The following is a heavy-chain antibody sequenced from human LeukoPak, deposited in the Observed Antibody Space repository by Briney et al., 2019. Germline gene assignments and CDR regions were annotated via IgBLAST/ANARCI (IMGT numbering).Heavy chain of an antibody. CDR1: GFTFSDYY. V-gene: IGHV3-11*04. CDR2: ISSSGNTT. J-gene: IGHJ4*02. CDR3: ARDGGSSWYFDY. D-gene: IGHD6-13*01. Sequence: GGSLRLSCAASGFTFSDYYMSWIRQDPGKGLECVSYISSSGNTTYHADSVKGRFTISRDNAKNSLYLQMSSLRAEDTAVYYCARDGGSSWYFDYWGQGTLVTVSS.